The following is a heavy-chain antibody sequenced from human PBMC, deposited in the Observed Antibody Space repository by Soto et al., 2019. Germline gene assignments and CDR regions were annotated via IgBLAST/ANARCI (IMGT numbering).Heavy chain of an antibody. Sequence: SETLSLTCIVSGGSVSTDSSYWSWIRQPPGKGLEWIGHVYFSGSTNYNPSLDSQVSISVDTSQNQFSLKLTSLTAADTAVYYCAREDYGGNKYYGMDVWGQGTTVTVSS. CDR1: GGSVSTDSSY. CDR3: AREDYGGNKYYGMDV. V-gene: IGHV4-61*01. J-gene: IGHJ6*02. D-gene: IGHD4-17*01. CDR2: VYFSGST.